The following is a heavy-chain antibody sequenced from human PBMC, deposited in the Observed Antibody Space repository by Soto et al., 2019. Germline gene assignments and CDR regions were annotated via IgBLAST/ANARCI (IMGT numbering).Heavy chain of an antibody. D-gene: IGHD3-10*01. CDR3: VGGQYYFDY. CDR1: GFPFTTYG. CDR2: ISYDGTNK. J-gene: IGHJ4*02. V-gene: IGHV3-30*03. Sequence: QVQLVESGGGVVQPGRSLRLSCAASGFPFTTYGMHWVREGPGKGLEWVAVISYDGTNKYYADSVKGRFTISRDNSKNTLYWQMNSLGPEDTALYYCVGGQYYFDYRGQGTLVTVSS.